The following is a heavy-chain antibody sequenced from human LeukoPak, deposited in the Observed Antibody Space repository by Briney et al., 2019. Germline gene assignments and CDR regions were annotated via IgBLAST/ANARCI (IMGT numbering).Heavy chain of an antibody. CDR2: IYTSGST. V-gene: IGHV4-4*07. J-gene: IGHJ6*03. CDR1: GGSISSYY. Sequence: SETLSLTCTVSGGSISSYYWSWIRQPAGKGLEWIGRIYTSGSTNYNPSLKSRVTMSVDTSKNQFSLKLSSVTAADTAVYYCARDRPKEIQLWPVSYYYYYMDVWGKGTTVTVSS. CDR3: ARDRPKEIQLWPVSYYYYYMDV. D-gene: IGHD5-18*01.